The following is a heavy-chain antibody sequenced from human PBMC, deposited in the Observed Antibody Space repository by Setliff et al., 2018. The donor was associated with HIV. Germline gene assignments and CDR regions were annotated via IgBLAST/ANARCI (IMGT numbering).Heavy chain of an antibody. J-gene: IGHJ6*02. D-gene: IGHD3-22*01. CDR2: INHSGNTGGT. Sequence: LSLTCAVYGGSFSDHYWNWIRQAPGKGLEWIGEINHSGNTGGTNYNPSLKSRVAILLDTSKSQFSLKVSSVIAADTAVYFCARGFRDNSGYYYYGMDVWGPGTTVTVSS. V-gene: IGHV4-34*01. CDR3: ARGFRDNSGYYYYGMDV. CDR1: GGSFSDHY.